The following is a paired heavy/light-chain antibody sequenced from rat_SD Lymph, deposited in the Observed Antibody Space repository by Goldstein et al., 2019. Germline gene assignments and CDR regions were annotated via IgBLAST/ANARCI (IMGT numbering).Light chain of an antibody. J-gene: IGKJ5*01. Sequence: DIVMTQTPSSQAVSAGEKVTMSCKSSQSLLYSENKKNYLAWYQQKPGQSPKLLISWASTRESGVPDRFIGSGSGTDFTLTISSVQAEDLAVYYCEQYYDTPLTFGSGTKLEIK. CDR1: QSLLYSENKKNY. V-gene: IGKV8S4*01. CDR3: EQYYDTPLT. CDR2: WAS.
Heavy chain of an antibody. Sequence: QVQLQQSGAELVKPGSSVKISCKASGYTFTSYDMHWIKQQPGNGLEWIGWIYPENGNTKYNQKFNGTATLTADKSSSTAYMQLSSLTSEDSAVYFCATYYGYNYYFDYWGQGVMVTVSS. CDR3: ATYYGYNYYFDY. CDR1: GYTFTSYD. D-gene: IGHD1-9*01. CDR2: IYPENGNT. V-gene: IGHV1-28*01. J-gene: IGHJ2*01.